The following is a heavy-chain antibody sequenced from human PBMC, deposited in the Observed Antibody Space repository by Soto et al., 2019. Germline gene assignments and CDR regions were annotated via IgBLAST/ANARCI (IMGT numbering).Heavy chain of an antibody. CDR3: VKGRAKHCSGRTCGLWMDL. Sequence: GGSLRPSRSASGFTFKSHAMHWVRQAPGKGLEYVSSIQTSGETTFYADAVKGRFILSRDNSNNTLDLQMTSLKFEDSGIYYCVKGRAKHCSGRTCGLWMDLWGQGTTVTVSS. V-gene: IGHV3-64D*06. J-gene: IGHJ6*02. CDR2: IQTSGETT. CDR1: GFTFKSHA. D-gene: IGHD6-19*01.